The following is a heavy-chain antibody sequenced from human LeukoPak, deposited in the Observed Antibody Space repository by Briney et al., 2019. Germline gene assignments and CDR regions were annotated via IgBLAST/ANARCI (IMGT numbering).Heavy chain of an antibody. D-gene: IGHD6-19*01. CDR2: IYPSGGSP. Sequence: ASVKVSSKASGYTFASHYMHWVRQAPGQGLVWMGVIYPSGGSPTYAQKFQGRVNMTRDTSTSTFYIELSSLRSEDTGMYYCARKYSYNSGGLDHWGQGALVTVPS. CDR3: ARKYSYNSGGLDH. V-gene: IGHV1-46*01. CDR1: GYTFASHY. J-gene: IGHJ4*02.